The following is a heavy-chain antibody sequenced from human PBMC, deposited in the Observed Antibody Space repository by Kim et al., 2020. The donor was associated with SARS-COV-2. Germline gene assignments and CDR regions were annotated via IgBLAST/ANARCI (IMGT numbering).Heavy chain of an antibody. D-gene: IGHD3-10*01. CDR1: GFTFSSYD. CDR2: IGAAGDT. J-gene: IGHJ3*02. Sequence: GGSLRLSCAASGFTFSSYDMHWVRQVTGKGLEWVSAIGAAGDTYYPGSVKGRLTISRENAKNSLYLQMNSLRAGDTAVYYCARGHYYYGSGSSDAFDIWGQGTMVTVSS. CDR3: ARGHYYYGSGSSDAFDI. V-gene: IGHV3-13*01.